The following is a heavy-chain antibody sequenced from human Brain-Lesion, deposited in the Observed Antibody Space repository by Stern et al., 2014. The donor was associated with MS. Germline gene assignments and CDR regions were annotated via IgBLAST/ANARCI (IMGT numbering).Heavy chain of an antibody. CDR3: ARHDSVPRPSQLYSARDRGPGYFDY. CDR1: GGPISSSTYY. V-gene: IGHV4-39*01. CDR2: IYYSGIT. Sequence: QVQLQESGPGLVKPSDTLSLTCTVSGGPISSSTYYWAWIRQPPGKGREWIGDIYYSGITYYNPSLKSLVTHTVHMSKNPSSLKLSSVTAADTAIYYCARHDSVPRPSQLYSARDRGPGYFDYWGQGTLVTVSS. D-gene: IGHD1-26*01. J-gene: IGHJ4*02.